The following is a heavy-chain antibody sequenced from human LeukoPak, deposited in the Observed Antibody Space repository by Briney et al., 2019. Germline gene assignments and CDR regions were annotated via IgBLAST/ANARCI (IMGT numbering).Heavy chain of an antibody. CDR2: IWYDGSNK. J-gene: IGHJ3*02. V-gene: IGHV3-33*06. CDR1: GFTFSSYG. D-gene: IGHD6-19*01. Sequence: GGSLRLSCAASGFTFSSYGMHGVRQAPGKGLEGGAVIWYDGSNKYYADSVKGRFTISRDNSKNTLYLQMNSLRAEDTAVYYCAKDKGAHDSSGWYWGAFDIWGQGTMVTVSS. CDR3: AKDKGAHDSSGWYWGAFDI.